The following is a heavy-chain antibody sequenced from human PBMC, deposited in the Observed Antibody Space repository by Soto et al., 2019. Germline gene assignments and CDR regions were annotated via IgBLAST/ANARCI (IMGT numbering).Heavy chain of an antibody. Sequence: GSLRLSCAASGFTFSSYAMSWVRQAPGKGLEWVSGISGSGGSTYYADSVKGRFTISRDNSKNTLYLQMNSLRAEDTAVYYCAKIPLYYYGMDVWGQGTTVTVSS. CDR1: GFTFSSYA. V-gene: IGHV3-23*01. CDR2: ISGSGGST. CDR3: AKIPLYYYGMDV. J-gene: IGHJ6*02.